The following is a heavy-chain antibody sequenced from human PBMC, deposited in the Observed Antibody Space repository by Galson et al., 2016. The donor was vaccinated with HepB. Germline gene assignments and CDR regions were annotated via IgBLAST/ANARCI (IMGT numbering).Heavy chain of an antibody. V-gene: IGHV1-24*01. CDR1: GYTLTEFS. CDR3: ATGIQASFAYSWYGYH. J-gene: IGHJ4*02. CDR2: FDAEDAET. D-gene: IGHD6-13*01. Sequence: CCSVSGYTLTEFSMHWLRQAPGQGLEWPGGFDAEDAETVYAQEFQGRVTMTEDTSTDTAYMELSSLRSEDTAVYYCATGIQASFAYSWYGYHWGQGTLVTVSS.